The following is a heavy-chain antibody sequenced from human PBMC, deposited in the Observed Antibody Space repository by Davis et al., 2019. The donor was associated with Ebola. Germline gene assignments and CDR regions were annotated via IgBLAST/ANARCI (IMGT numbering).Heavy chain of an antibody. CDR2: IDGPTTNT. J-gene: IGHJ6*03. V-gene: IGHV3-21*01. CDR3: AYFTRDFYYSYCMDV. CDR1: GFTFRNYA. D-gene: IGHD2-21*01. Sequence: PGGSLRLSCAASGFTFRNYAMMWVRQAPGKGLEWVSTIDGPTTNTHYGDSVKGRFTISRDNAKNSLFLQMNSLRAEDTAVYYCAYFTRDFYYSYCMDVWGIGTTVTVSS.